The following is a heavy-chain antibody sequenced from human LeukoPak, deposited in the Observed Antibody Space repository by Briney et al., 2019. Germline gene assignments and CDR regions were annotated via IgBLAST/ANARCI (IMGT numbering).Heavy chain of an antibody. V-gene: IGHV3-7*01. CDR3: ARGGATTFGLWGNAFDI. CDR2: IKQDGSKK. J-gene: IGHJ3*02. Sequence: GGSLRLSCAASGFTFNDYWMTWVRQAPGKGLEWVANIKQDGSKKYYVDSVKGRFTISRDNAKNSLYLQMNSLRAEDTAVYYCARGGATTFGLWGNAFDIWGQGTMVTVSS. CDR1: GFTFNDYW. D-gene: IGHD3-3*01.